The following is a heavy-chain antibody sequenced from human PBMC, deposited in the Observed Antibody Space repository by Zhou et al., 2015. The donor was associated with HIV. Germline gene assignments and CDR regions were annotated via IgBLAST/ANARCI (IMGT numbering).Heavy chain of an antibody. CDR2: ISYDGSNK. V-gene: IGHV3-30*18. Sequence: QVQLVESGGGVVQPGRSLRLSCAASGFTFSSYGMHWVRQAPGKGLEWVAVISYDGSNKYYADSVKGRFTISRDNSKNTLYLQMNSLRAEDTAVYYCAKDRGPYSYAGGGYFDYWGQGTLVTVSS. CDR3: AKDRGPYSYAGGGYFDY. CDR1: GFTFSSYG. J-gene: IGHJ4*02. D-gene: IGHD5-18*01.